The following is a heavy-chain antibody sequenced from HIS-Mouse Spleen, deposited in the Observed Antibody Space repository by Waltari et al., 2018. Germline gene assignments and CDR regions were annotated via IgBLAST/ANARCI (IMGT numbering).Heavy chain of an antibody. J-gene: IGHJ2*01. CDR3: AREIPYSSSWYDWYFDL. CDR2: IYYSGST. V-gene: IGHV4-31*03. CDR1: GGSISSRVYY. Sequence: QVQLQESGPGLVKPSQTLSLTCTVSGGSISSRVYYWSWIRQHPGKGLEWIGYIYYSGSTYYNPSLKSRVTISVDTSKNQFSLKLSSVTAADTAVYYCAREIPYSSSWYDWYFDLWGRGTLVTVSS. D-gene: IGHD6-13*01.